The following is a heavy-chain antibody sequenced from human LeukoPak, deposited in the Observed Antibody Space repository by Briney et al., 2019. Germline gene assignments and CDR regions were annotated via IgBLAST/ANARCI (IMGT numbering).Heavy chain of an antibody. CDR2: IYHSGST. V-gene: IGHV4-30-2*01. CDR3: ASCTAGSSSPYDWYFDL. D-gene: IGHD6-6*01. Sequence: SQTLSLTCTVSGGSISSGGYYWSWIRQPPGKGLEWIGYIYHSGSTYYNPSLKSRVTISVDRSKNQFSLKLSSVTAADTAVYYCASCTAGSSSPYDWYFDLWGRGTLVTVSS. J-gene: IGHJ2*01. CDR1: GGSISSGGYY.